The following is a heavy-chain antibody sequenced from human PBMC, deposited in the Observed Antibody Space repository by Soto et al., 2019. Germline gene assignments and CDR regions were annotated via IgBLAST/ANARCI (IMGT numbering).Heavy chain of an antibody. V-gene: IGHV3-11*01. CDR2: ISGSGDSM. D-gene: IGHD2-8*02. Sequence: GGSLRLSCVGSGFRFGDYYLSWIRQAPGTGLEWIAYISGSGDSMYYADSVKDRFSISRDNAKNSLYLQLASLRGEDTAIYYCARDQRPERYCTSAACLNWFDSWGQGALVTVSS. J-gene: IGHJ5*01. CDR1: GFRFGDYY. CDR3: ARDQRPERYCTSAACLNWFDS.